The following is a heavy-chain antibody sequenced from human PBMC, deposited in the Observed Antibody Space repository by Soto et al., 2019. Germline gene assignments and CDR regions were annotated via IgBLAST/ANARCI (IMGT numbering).Heavy chain of an antibody. V-gene: IGHV4-4*02. D-gene: IGHD1-26*01. J-gene: IGHJ3*01. Sequence: QVQLQESGPGLVKPSGTLSLTCAVSGDSVSTYYWWSWVRQPPGMGLEWIGEISHSGSTNYIPSLKSRVTMSVDKSKNQISLILSSVSAADTAVYYCARGADYRWVVWGQGTMVTVSS. CDR3: ARGADYRWVV. CDR1: GDSVSTYYW. CDR2: ISHSGST.